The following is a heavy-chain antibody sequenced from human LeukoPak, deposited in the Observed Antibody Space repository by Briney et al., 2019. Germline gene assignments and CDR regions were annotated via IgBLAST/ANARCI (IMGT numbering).Heavy chain of an antibody. CDR3: GRVLYSSTSYYYYGMYV. J-gene: IGHJ6*01. CDR2: IRSKAYGGTT. D-gene: IGHD6-6*01. CDR1: GFSFGDYA. Sequence: GGSLHLSCASSGFSFGDYAMSWVRPAPGKGLEWVGFIRSKAYGGTTEYAASVKGRLTISRDDSKSIAYPQMNSLKTEDTAVYYCGRVLYSSTSYYYYGMYVRGQGTTGTVS. V-gene: IGHV3-49*04.